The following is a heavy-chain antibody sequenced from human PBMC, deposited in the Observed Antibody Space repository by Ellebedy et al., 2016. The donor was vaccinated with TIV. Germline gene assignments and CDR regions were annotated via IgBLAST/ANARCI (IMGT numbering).Heavy chain of an antibody. J-gene: IGHJ4*02. CDR2: VKSKIDGGTL. CDR1: GFIFSNAW. V-gene: IGHV3-15*07. CDR3: TKTFYFD. D-gene: IGHD2/OR15-2a*01. Sequence: GGSLRLXCAASGFIFSNAWMNWVRQAPGKGLEWVGRVKSKIDGGTLDYAAPVKGRFTISRDDSTNSLYLQMNSLKTEDTAIYYCTKTFYFDWGQGTLVTVSS.